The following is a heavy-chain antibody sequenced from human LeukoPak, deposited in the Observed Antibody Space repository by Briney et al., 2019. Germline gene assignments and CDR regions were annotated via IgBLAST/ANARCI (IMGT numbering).Heavy chain of an antibody. CDR1: GFTFSSYA. CDR2: ISGGGGST. V-gene: IGHV3-23*01. J-gene: IGHJ3*02. CDR3: AKRYGGNSGGSAFDI. D-gene: IGHD4-23*01. Sequence: PGGSLRLSCAASGFTFSSYAMSWVRQAPGKGLEWVSAISGGGGSTYYADSVKGRFTISRDNSKNTLYPQMNSLRAEDTAVYYCAKRYGGNSGGSAFDIWGQGTMVTVSS.